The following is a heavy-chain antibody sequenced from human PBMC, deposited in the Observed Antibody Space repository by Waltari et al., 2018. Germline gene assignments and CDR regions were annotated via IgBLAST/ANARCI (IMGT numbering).Heavy chain of an antibody. CDR2: IYTSGST. CDR3: AREDDFWSGGYMDV. CDR1: GGSISSYY. V-gene: IGHV4-4*07. J-gene: IGHJ6*03. Sequence: QVQLQESGPGLVKPSETLSLTCTVSGGSISSYYWSWIRQPAGKGLEWIGRIYTSGSTNYNPARKRRVTMSVDTSKNQFSLKLSSVTAADTAVYYCAREDDFWSGGYMDVWGKGTTVTVSS. D-gene: IGHD3-3*01.